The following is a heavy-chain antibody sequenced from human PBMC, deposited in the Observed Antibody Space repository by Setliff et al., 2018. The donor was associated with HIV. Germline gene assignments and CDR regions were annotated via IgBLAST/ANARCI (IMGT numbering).Heavy chain of an antibody. V-gene: IGHV4-39*01. Sequence: SETLSLTCAVSGGSMSDVSSYWGWIRQAPGRGLEWIGSVYYRGGTFDSPSLKSRVTVSIDTSKSQFSLKLTSVTAADTAVYSWARHSAVNITPDGLGYYSIDVWGKGTSVTVSS. CDR3: ARHSAVNITPDGLGYYSIDV. D-gene: IGHD2-15*01. CDR2: VYYRGGT. CDR1: GGSMSDVSSY. J-gene: IGHJ6*03.